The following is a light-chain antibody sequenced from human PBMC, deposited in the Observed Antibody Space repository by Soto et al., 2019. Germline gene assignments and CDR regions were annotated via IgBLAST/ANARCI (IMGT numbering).Light chain of an antibody. CDR2: GAS. V-gene: IGKV3-20*01. CDR1: QSVSSSY. J-gene: IGKJ1*01. CDR3: QQYGSSPRVT. Sequence: EIVLTQSPGTLSLSPGERATLSCRASQSVSSSYLAWYQQKPGQAPRLLIYGASSRATGIPDRFSGSGSGTDFTLTIIRLEPEDFAVYYCQQYGSSPRVTFGQGTKVEIK.